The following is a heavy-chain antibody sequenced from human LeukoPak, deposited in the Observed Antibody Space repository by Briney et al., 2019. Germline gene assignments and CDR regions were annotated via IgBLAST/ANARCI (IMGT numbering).Heavy chain of an antibody. CDR3: AREVITFGGVIPPRAFDY. Sequence: SETLSLTCTVSGGSISSYYWSWIRQPPGKGLEWIGYIYYSGSTNYNPSLKSRVTISVDTSKNQFSLKLSSVTAADTAVYHCAREVITFGGVIPPRAFDYWGQGTLVTVSS. J-gene: IGHJ4*02. V-gene: IGHV4-59*01. CDR2: IYYSGST. D-gene: IGHD3-16*02. CDR1: GGSISSYY.